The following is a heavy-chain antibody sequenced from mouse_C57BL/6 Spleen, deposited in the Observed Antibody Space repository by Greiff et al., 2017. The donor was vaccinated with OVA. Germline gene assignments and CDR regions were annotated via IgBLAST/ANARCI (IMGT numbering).Heavy chain of an antibody. D-gene: IGHD5-1*01. CDR2: IYPSDSET. V-gene: IGHV1-61*01. Sequence: QFQLQQPGAELVRPGSSVKLSCKASGYTFTSYWMDWVKQRPGQGLEWIGNIYPSDSETHYNQKFKDKATLTVDKTSSTAYMQLSSLTSEDSAVYYCAREYGYYFDYWGQGTTLTVSS. CDR3: AREYGYYFDY. J-gene: IGHJ2*01. CDR1: GYTFTSYW.